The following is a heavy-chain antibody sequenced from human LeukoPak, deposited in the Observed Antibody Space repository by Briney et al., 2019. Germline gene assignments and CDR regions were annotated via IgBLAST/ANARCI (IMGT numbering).Heavy chain of an antibody. CDR3: AKGKRLGESFSRYYYGMDV. J-gene: IGHJ6*02. V-gene: IGHV3-23*01. CDR1: GFTFNTYA. D-gene: IGHD3-16*01. Sequence: QPGGSLRLSCAASGFTFNTYAMSWVRQAPGKGLEWVSAISGSGGTTYYSDSVKGRFTISRDNSKNTLYLQMNSLRAEDMAVYYCAKGKRLGESFSRYYYGMDVWGQGTTVTVSS. CDR2: ISGSGGTT.